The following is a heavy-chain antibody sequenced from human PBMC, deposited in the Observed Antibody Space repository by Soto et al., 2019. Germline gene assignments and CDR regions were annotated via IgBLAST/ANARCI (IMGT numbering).Heavy chain of an antibody. J-gene: IGHJ3*02. V-gene: IGHV1-18*01. CDR3: ANIPAGRDGYKRDAFDI. Sequence: GASVKVSCKASGYTFTSYGISWVRQAPGQGLEWMGWISAYNGNTNYAQKLQGRVTMTTDTSTSTAYMELRSLRSDDTAVYYCANIPAGRDGYKRDAFDIWGQGTMVTVSS. CDR2: ISAYNGNT. CDR1: GYTFTSYG. D-gene: IGHD5-12*01.